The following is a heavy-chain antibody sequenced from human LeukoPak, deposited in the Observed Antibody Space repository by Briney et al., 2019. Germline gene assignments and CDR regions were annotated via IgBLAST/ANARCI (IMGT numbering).Heavy chain of an antibody. CDR1: GGSISSGGYY. CDR3: ARVDLYVTESFDP. V-gene: IGHV4-61*08. D-gene: IGHD2-8*01. Sequence: PSETLSLTCTVSGGSISSGGYYWSWIRQPPGKGLEWIGYIYHSGSTNYNPSLKSRVTISVDTSKNQFSLKLSSVTAADTAVYYCARVDLYVTESFDPWGQGTLVTVSS. CDR2: IYHSGST. J-gene: IGHJ5*02.